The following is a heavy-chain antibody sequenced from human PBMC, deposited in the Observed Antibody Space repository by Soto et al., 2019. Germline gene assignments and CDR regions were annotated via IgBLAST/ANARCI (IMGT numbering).Heavy chain of an antibody. CDR3: ARTAGDYWFDP. D-gene: IGHD2-21*02. V-gene: IGHV4-30-2*01. CDR2: IYHSGST. J-gene: IGHJ5*02. Sequence: TLSLTCAVSGGSVSSGGYSWSWVRQPPGKGLEWIGYIYHSGSTYYNPSLKSRVTISVDRSKNQFSLKLSSVTAADTAVYYCARTAGDYWFDPWGQGTLVTVSS. CDR1: GGSVSSGGYS.